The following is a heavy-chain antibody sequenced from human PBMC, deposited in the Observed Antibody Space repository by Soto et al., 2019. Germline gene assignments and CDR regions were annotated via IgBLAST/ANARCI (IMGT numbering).Heavy chain of an antibody. CDR2: ISGSGGST. V-gene: IGHV3-23*01. CDR3: APTPPGTRKNWFDP. Sequence: GGSLRLSCAASGFTFSSYAMSWVRQAPGKGLEWVSAISGSGGSTYYADSVKGRFTISRDNSKNTLYLQMNSLRAGDTAVYYCAPTPPGTRKNWFDPWGQGTLVTVSS. CDR1: GFTFSSYA. D-gene: IGHD3-10*01. J-gene: IGHJ5*02.